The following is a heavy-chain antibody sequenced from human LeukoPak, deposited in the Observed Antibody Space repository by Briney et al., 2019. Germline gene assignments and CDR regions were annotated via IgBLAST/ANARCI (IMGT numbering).Heavy chain of an antibody. V-gene: IGHV3-21*06. Sequence: PGGSLRLSCAASGFTFSSYSMNWVRQAPGKGLEWVSAISPWSDYIYYVDSVKGRFTISRDNAKNSVYLQMNSLRVEGTAVYYCGRGWAVDFWGQGTLVTVSS. D-gene: IGHD5-24*01. J-gene: IGHJ4*02. CDR1: GFTFSSYS. CDR3: GRGWAVDF. CDR2: ISPWSDYI.